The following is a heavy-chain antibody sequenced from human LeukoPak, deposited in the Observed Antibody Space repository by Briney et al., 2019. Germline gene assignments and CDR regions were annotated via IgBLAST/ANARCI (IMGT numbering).Heavy chain of an antibody. CDR3: ARDRGSYSDY. Sequence: GGSLRLSCAASGFTFSNYWMNWVRQAPGKGLEWVANIKQDGSEKYYVDSVKGRFTISRDNAKNSLFLQMNSLRAEDTAVYYCARDRGSYSDYWGQGTLVTVSS. CDR2: IKQDGSEK. V-gene: IGHV3-7*01. J-gene: IGHJ4*02. D-gene: IGHD3-16*01. CDR1: GFTFSNYW.